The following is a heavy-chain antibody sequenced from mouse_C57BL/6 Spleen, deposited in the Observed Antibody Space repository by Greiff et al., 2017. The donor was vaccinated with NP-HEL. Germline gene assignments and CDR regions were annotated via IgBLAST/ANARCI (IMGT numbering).Heavy chain of an antibody. V-gene: IGHV1-82*01. CDR1: GYSFSSSW. J-gene: IGHJ4*01. CDR3: ARYYYGSSDYAMDY. D-gene: IGHD1-1*01. Sequence: QVQLQQSGPELVKPGASVKISCKASGYSFSSSWMNWVKQRPGKGLEWIGRIYPGDGDTNYNGKFKGKATLTADKSSSTAYMQLSSLTSEDSAVYFCARYYYGSSDYAMDYWGQGTSVTVSS. CDR2: IYPGDGDT.